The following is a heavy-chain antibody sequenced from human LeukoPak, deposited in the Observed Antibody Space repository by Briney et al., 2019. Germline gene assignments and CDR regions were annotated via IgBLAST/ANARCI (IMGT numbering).Heavy chain of an antibody. D-gene: IGHD6-19*01. Sequence: SETLSLTCTVSGGSISNYYWSWIRQSPGKGLEWIGYVYYSGGTNYNPSLKSRVSLSVDMSENQVSLKLYSVTAADTAVYYCARRTGTSGWFYLDFWGQGTLVTVSS. CDR1: GGSISNYY. CDR3: ARRTGTSGWFYLDF. CDR2: VYYSGGT. J-gene: IGHJ4*02. V-gene: IGHV4-59*01.